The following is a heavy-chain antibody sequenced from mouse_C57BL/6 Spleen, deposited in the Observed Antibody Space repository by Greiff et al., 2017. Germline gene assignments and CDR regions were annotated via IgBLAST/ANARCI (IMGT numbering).Heavy chain of an antibody. Sequence: EVKLMESGGGLVQPGGSLSLSCAASGFTFTDYYMSWVRQPPGKALGWMGFIRNKANGYTTEYSASVKGRFTISRDKSQSTLSRQINALRAEDCATYYCARYHNHEVFAYWGQGTLVTVSA. CDR1: GFTFTDYY. CDR2: IRNKANGYTT. V-gene: IGHV7-3*01. D-gene: IGHD1-3*01. CDR3: ARYHNHEVFAY. J-gene: IGHJ3*01.